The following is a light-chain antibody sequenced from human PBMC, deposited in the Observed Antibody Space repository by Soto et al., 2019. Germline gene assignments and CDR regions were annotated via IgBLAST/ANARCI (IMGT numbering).Light chain of an antibody. CDR2: AAS. V-gene: IGKV1-39*01. CDR3: QHSYSTPYT. Sequence: GDRVTITCRASQSINIYLNWYQQKPEKAPNLLIYAASNLQSGVPSRFSGSGSGTDFTLTISSLQAEDFATYYCQHSYSTPYTFGQGTKVEIK. CDR1: QSINIY. J-gene: IGKJ2*01.